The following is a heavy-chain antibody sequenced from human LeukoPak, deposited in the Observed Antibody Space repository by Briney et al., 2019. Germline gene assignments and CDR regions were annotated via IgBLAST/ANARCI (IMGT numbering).Heavy chain of an antibody. Sequence: SETLSLTCAVYGGSFSGYYWSWIRQPPGKGLEWIGEINHSGSTNYNPSLKSQVTISVDTSKNQFSLKLSSVTAADTAVYYCARRFPRVNPEYYYDSSGYYLDYWGQGTLVTVSS. J-gene: IGHJ4*02. CDR3: ARRFPRVNPEYYYDSSGYYLDY. CDR1: GGSFSGYY. D-gene: IGHD3-22*01. V-gene: IGHV4-34*01. CDR2: INHSGST.